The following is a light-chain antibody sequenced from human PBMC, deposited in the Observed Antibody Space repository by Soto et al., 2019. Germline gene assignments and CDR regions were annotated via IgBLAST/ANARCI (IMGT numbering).Light chain of an antibody. CDR2: YNN. J-gene: IGLJ1*01. Sequence: QSVLTQPPSGSGTPGQRVTISCSGSSSNIGSNTVNWFQQLPGTAPKLLIYYNNQRPSGVPDRFSGSKSGTSASLAISGLQSEDEADYYCSSWDDSLNGYVFGTGTKVTVI. CDR1: SSNIGSNT. V-gene: IGLV1-44*01. CDR3: SSWDDSLNGYV.